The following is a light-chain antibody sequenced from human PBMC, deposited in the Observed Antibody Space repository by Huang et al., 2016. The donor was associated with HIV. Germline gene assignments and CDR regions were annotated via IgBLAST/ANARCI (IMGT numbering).Light chain of an antibody. J-gene: IGKJ2*01. CDR3: QQSYSAPYT. CDR2: AAS. Sequence: DIQMTQSPSSLSASVGERVTITCRASRTIDSYLNWYRQKPGTAPQLLISAASSLQSGVPSRFSGSGSGTDFSLFINGLQPEDFATYYCQQSYSAPYTFGQGTKLEV. V-gene: IGKV1-39*01. CDR1: RTIDSY.